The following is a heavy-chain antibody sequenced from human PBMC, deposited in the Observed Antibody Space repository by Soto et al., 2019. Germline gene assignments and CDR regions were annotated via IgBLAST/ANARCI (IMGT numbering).Heavy chain of an antibody. V-gene: IGHV3-33*01. CDR2: IWYDGSNK. J-gene: IGHJ4*02. Sequence: QVQLVESGGGVVQPGRSLRLSCAASGFTFSSYGMHWVRQAPGKGLEWVAVIWYDGSNKYYADSVKGRFTISRDNSKNTLYLQMTSLRAEDTAVYYCARDIGSYYPFDYWGQGTLVTVSS. CDR1: GFTFSSYG. D-gene: IGHD1-26*01. CDR3: ARDIGSYYPFDY.